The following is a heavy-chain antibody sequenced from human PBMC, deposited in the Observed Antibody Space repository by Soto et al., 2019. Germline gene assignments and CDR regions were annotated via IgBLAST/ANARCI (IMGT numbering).Heavy chain of an antibody. CDR3: ARRSGWYVRFVP. J-gene: IGHJ5*02. V-gene: IGHV1-3*05. CDR1: GYTFTSYA. Sequence: QVQLVQSGAEEKKPGASVKVSCKASGYTFTSYAMHWVRQAPGQRLEWMGWINAGNGNTKYSQKFQGRVTITRDTTASTAYMELSSLRSEDTAVYYCARRSGWYVRFVPWGQGILVTVSS. CDR2: INAGNGNT. D-gene: IGHD6-13*01.